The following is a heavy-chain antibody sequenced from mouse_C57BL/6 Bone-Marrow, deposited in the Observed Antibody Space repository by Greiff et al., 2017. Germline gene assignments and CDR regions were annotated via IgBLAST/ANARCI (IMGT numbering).Heavy chain of an antibody. CDR1: GYSFTDYN. V-gene: IGHV1-39*01. CDR2: INPNYGTT. D-gene: IGHD2-1*01. Sequence: VHVKQSGPELVKPGASVKISCKASGYSFTDYNMNWVKQSNGKSLEWIGVINPNYGTTSYNQKFKGKATLTVDQSSSTAYMQLNSLTSEDSAVYYCARGGIYYGNYGTLNDVWGTGTTVTVSS. CDR3: ARGGIYYGNYGTLNDV. J-gene: IGHJ1*03.